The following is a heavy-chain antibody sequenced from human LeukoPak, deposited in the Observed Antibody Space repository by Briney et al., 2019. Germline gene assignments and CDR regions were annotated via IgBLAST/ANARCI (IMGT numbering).Heavy chain of an antibody. Sequence: ASVKVSCKASGGTFSSYAISWVRQAPGQGLEWMGRIIPIFGTANYVQKFQGRVTITTDESTSTAYMELSSLRSEDTAVYYCARGGDGYNWKFDYWGQGTLVTVSS. CDR1: GGTFSSYA. CDR2: IIPIFGTA. CDR3: ARGGDGYNWKFDY. D-gene: IGHD5-24*01. J-gene: IGHJ4*02. V-gene: IGHV1-69*05.